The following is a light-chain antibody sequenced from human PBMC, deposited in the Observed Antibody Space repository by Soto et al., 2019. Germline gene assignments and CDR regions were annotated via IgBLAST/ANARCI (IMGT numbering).Light chain of an antibody. CDR3: AAWDDSLNGLV. V-gene: IGLV1-44*01. CDR1: SSNIGINA. Sequence: QSVLTQPPSASGTPGQRVTISCSGSSSNIGINAVNWYQQLPGTAPKLVIHDNNQRPSGVPDRFSGSKSGISASLAISGLQSEDEADYSCAAWDDSLNGLVFGTGTKLTVL. J-gene: IGLJ1*01. CDR2: DNN.